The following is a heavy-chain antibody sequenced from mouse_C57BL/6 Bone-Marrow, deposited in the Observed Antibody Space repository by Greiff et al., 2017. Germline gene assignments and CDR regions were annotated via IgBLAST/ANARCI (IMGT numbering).Heavy chain of an antibody. V-gene: IGHV1-82*01. Sequence: QVHVKQSGPELVKPGASVKISCKASGYAFSSSWMNWVKQRPGKGLEWIGRIYPGDGDTNYNGKFKGKATLTADKSSSTAYMQLSSLTSEDSAVYFCARRDSSYAMDYWGQGTSVTVSS. CDR1: GYAFSSSW. J-gene: IGHJ4*01. D-gene: IGHD1-1*01. CDR2: IYPGDGDT. CDR3: ARRDSSYAMDY.